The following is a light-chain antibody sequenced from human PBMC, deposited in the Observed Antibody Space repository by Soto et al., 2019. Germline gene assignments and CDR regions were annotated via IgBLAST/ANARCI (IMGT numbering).Light chain of an antibody. CDR3: QQYYSTPPYT. Sequence: DIVMTQSPDSLAVSLGERATINCKSSQSVLYSSNNKNYLAWYQQKPGQPPKLLIYWASTRESGVPDRYSGSVSGKDFTLPISSLQAEDVAVYYCQQYYSTPPYTFGQGTKLEIK. J-gene: IGKJ2*01. V-gene: IGKV4-1*01. CDR2: WAS. CDR1: QSVLYSSNNKNY.